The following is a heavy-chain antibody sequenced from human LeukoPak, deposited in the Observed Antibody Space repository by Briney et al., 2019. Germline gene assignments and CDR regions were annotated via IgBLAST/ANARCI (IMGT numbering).Heavy chain of an antibody. CDR3: ARAGIAVAGTLFDP. J-gene: IGHJ5*02. Sequence: SETLSLTCTVSGGSISRYYWSWIRQPPGKGLEWIGYIYYSGSTNYNPSLKSRVTISVDTSKNQFSLKLSSVTAADTAVYYCARAGIAVAGTLFDPWGQGTLVTVSS. D-gene: IGHD6-19*01. CDR1: GGSISRYY. CDR2: IYYSGST. V-gene: IGHV4-59*01.